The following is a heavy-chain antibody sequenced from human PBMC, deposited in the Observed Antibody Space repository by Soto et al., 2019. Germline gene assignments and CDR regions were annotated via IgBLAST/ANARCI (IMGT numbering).Heavy chain of an antibody. V-gene: IGHV1-69*11. D-gene: IGHD3-10*01. CDR1: GDTFSGYP. J-gene: IGHJ4*02. Sequence: QVQLVQSGAELKKPGSSVKVSCKASGDTFSGYPINWVRQAPGDGLEWMGRIIPVLGTTNDAQRFEGRVTFTADESTNTAYMEWRGLLSEDTAVYYCARDGGFGELKYWGPGTLVTVSS. CDR3: ARDGGFGELKY. CDR2: IIPVLGTT.